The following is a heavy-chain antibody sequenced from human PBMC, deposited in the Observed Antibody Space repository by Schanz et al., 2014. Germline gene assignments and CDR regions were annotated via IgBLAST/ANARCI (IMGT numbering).Heavy chain of an antibody. CDR3: AARSRGLTFYFDS. CDR2: ISWNGGTK. V-gene: IGHV3-9*01. Sequence: EEQLVESGGGLVQPGRSLRLSCAASGFMFEDYDMHWVRQAPGKGLEWVSGISWNGGTKDYADSVKGRFTISRDNAKNSLYLQMNRLRAEDTAVYHCAARSRGLTFYFDSWGQGTLVTVSS. J-gene: IGHJ4*02. D-gene: IGHD3-10*01. CDR1: GFMFEDYD.